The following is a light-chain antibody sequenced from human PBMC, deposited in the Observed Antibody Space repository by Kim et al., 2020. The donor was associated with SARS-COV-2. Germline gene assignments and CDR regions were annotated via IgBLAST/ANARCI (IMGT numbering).Light chain of an antibody. CDR1: KDISTW. CDR2: DVS. CDR3: KQYDTNSRT. V-gene: IGKV1-5*01. Sequence: AFVGDRVTSTGRASKDISTWLYWYQHKPGKAPKILMHDVSSLESGVPSRFSGSGSVTEVTLTISSLQPDDYATYYCKQYDTNSRTFGRGAKVDIK. J-gene: IGKJ1*01.